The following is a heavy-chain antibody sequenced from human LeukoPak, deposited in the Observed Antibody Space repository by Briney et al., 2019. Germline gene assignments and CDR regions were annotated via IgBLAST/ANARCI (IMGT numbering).Heavy chain of an antibody. V-gene: IGHV4-4*02. J-gene: IGHJ5*02. CDR3: ARLSVWNFDYLPWFDP. D-gene: IGHD3-9*01. CDR2: VYHSGST. Sequence: PSGTLSLTCAVSGGSISSSYWWSWVRQPPGKGLGWFGEVYHSGSTDSSPSLKSRVTLSVDTSKNYFSLRLSSVTAADTAVYYCARLSVWNFDYLPWFDPWGQGTLVTVSS. CDR1: GGSISSSYW.